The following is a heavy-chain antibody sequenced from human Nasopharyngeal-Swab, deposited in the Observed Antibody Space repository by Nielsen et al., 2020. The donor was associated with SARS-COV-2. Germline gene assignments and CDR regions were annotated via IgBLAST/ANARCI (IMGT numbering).Heavy chain of an antibody. J-gene: IGHJ4*02. CDR3: ARDDVYCSSTSCYRAPLNY. CDR2: IYYRGST. V-gene: IGHV4-30-4*01. D-gene: IGHD2-2*01. Sequence: WIRQPPGKGLEWIGYIYYRGSTYYNPSLKSRVTISVDTSKNQFSLKLSSVTAADTAVYYCARDDVYCSSTSCYRAPLNYWGQGTLVTVSS.